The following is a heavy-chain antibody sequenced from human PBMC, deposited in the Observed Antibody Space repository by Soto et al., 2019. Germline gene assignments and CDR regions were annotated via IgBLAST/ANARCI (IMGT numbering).Heavy chain of an antibody. CDR3: AKLIVATIRGAFDY. J-gene: IGHJ4*02. CDR2: ISWNSGSI. Sequence: LSCAASGFTFDDYAMHWVRQAPGKGLEWVSGISWNSGSIGYADSVKGRFTISRDNAKNSLYLQMNSLRAEDTALYYCAKLIVATIRGAFDYWGQGTLVTVSS. D-gene: IGHD5-12*01. CDR1: GFTFDDYA. V-gene: IGHV3-9*01.